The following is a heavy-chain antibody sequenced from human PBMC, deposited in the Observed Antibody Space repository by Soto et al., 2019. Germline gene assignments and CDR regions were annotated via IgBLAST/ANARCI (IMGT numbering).Heavy chain of an antibody. J-gene: IGHJ4*01. CDR2: IKSKTDGGTT. V-gene: IGHV3-15*07. Sequence: GGSLRLSCAASGFIFSDAWINWVRQAPGKGLEWVGRIKSKTDGGTTDFAAPVKGRFAISRDDSRDMVYMQMNSLKTEDTAVYYCTTDYLFTIPLVRFDFWGHGSLVTVSS. CDR3: TTDYLFTIPLVRFDF. CDR1: GFIFSDAW.